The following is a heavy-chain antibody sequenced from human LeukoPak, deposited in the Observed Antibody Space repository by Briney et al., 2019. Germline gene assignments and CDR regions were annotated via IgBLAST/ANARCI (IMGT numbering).Heavy chain of an antibody. V-gene: IGHV3-11*01. CDR3: AKGHTSLDC. J-gene: IGHJ4*02. Sequence: GGSLRLSCAASGFSFSDSYMSWIRQAPGRGLEYISYITPSGDYMSYTDSVKGRFTFSRDKAKNSLYLQMNSLRAEDTAVYFCAKGHTSLDCRGQGALVTVSS. CDR2: ITPSGDYM. CDR1: GFSFSDSY. D-gene: IGHD2/OR15-2a*01.